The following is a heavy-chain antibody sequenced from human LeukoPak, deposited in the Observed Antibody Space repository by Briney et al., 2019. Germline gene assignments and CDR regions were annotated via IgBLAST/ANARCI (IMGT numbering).Heavy chain of an antibody. D-gene: IGHD6-19*01. CDR2: ISSSSSYI. Sequence: GGSLRLSCAASGFTFSSYGMSWVRQAPGKGLEWVSSISSSSSYIYYADSVKGRFTISRDNAKNSLYLQMNSLRAEDTAVYYCARVWTGQWPPHYYYMDVWGKGTTVTISS. CDR1: GFTFSSYG. CDR3: ARVWTGQWPPHYYYMDV. V-gene: IGHV3-21*01. J-gene: IGHJ6*03.